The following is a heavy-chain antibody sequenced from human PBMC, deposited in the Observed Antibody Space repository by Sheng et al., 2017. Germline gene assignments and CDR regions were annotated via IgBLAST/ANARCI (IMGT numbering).Heavy chain of an antibody. CDR1: GGSISSGSYY. V-gene: IGHV4-61*02. Sequence: QVQLQESGPGLVKPSQTLSLTCTVSGGSISSGSYYWSWIRQPAGKGLEWIGRIYTSGSTNYNPSLKSRVTISVDTSKNQFSLKLSSVTAADTAVYYCARSGADVFQAVTTKGNWFDPWGQGTLVTVSS. CDR3: ARSGADVFQAVTTKGNWFDP. D-gene: IGHD4-17*01. CDR2: IYTSGST. J-gene: IGHJ5*02.